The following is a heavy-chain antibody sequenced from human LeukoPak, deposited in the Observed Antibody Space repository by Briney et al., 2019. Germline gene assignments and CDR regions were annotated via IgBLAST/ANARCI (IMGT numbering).Heavy chain of an antibody. J-gene: IGHJ4*02. Sequence: PSETPSLTCTVSDYSIGSGYSWGWIRQPPGKGLEWIATISHDGTTFYNPSLKSRVTMTLDTSRNQFSLRLSSVTAADTAVYYCARDLSVYYYYYFDFWGQGTLVTVSS. CDR2: ISHDGTT. CDR1: DYSIGSGYS. CDR3: ARDLSVYYYYYFDF. V-gene: IGHV4-38-2*02. D-gene: IGHD3-22*01.